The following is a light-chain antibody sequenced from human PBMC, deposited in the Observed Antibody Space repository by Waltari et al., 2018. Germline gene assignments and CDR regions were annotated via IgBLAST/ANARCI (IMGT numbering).Light chain of an antibody. V-gene: IGKV3-15*01. CDR3: QQYDDSSPWT. CDR1: RNVRTN. J-gene: IGKJ1*01. Sequence: EIVMTQSPATLAVSPGVRVTLSCRASRNVRTNLAWYHHKPGQTPRLLISGASTRALGVPDRFSGAGSGTDFTLTISSLRSEDFAVYYCQQYDDSSPWTFGQGTKVEIK. CDR2: GAS.